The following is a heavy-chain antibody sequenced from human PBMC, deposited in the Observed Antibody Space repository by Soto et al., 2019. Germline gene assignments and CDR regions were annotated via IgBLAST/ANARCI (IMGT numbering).Heavy chain of an antibody. Sequence: EVQLVESGGGLVQPGGSLRLSCAASGFTVSSNYMSWVRQAPGKGLEWVSVIYSGGSTYYADSVKGRFTISRHNSKNTLYLQMNSLRAEDTAVYYCARARRYCSSTSCYAVDYWGQGTLVTVSS. J-gene: IGHJ4*02. CDR3: ARARRYCSSTSCYAVDY. D-gene: IGHD2-2*01. CDR2: IYSGGST. CDR1: GFTVSSNY. V-gene: IGHV3-53*04.